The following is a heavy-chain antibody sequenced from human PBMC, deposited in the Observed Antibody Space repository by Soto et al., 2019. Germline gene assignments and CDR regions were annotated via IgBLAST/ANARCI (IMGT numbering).Heavy chain of an antibody. J-gene: IGHJ4*02. D-gene: IGHD6-6*01. CDR2: INSVTGDT. V-gene: IGHV1-3*01. CDR3: ARSPRMAARPAYFDY. Sequence: ASVKVCCKASGYTFTTFAMHWVRLAPGQRLEWVGWINSVTGDTKYSQKFQGRVTITRDTSASTVYMELNSLGSQDTAVYYCARSPRMAARPAYFDYWGQGTLVTVSS. CDR1: GYTFTTFA.